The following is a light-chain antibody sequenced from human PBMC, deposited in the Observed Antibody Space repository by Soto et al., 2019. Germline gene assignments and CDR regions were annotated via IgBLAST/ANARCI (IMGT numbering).Light chain of an antibody. CDR3: QQRARWVT. CDR2: DAS. J-gene: IGKJ4*01. Sequence: EIVLTQSPATLPLSPGERATLSCSASQSVTTYLNWYQHKPGQAPRLLIYDASYRATGVPARFSGSGSGTDFTLTISSLEPEDCAVYYCQQRARWVTFGGGTTVDIK. V-gene: IGKV3-11*01. CDR1: QSVTTY.